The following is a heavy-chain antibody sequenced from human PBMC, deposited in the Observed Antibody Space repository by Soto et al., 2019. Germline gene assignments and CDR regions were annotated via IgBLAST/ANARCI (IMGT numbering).Heavy chain of an antibody. CDR3: AREDDGGDSLDV. CDR2: IHHSGSV. Sequence: QVQLQQSGPGLVKPSQTLSLTCTVSGGSISSDYYHWTWIRQSPGKGLEWIGYIHHSGSVLYNPSLKSRLTISVDTSKNQFSLNLTSVTAADTAVYFCAREDDGGDSLDVWGQGTTVTVSS. V-gene: IGHV4-30-4*08. J-gene: IGHJ6*02. D-gene: IGHD2-21*02. CDR1: GGSISSDYYH.